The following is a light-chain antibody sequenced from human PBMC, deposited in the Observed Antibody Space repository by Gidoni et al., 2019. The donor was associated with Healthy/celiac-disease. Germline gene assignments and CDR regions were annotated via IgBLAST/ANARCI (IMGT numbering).Light chain of an antibody. J-gene: IGKJ4*01. CDR2: AAS. CDR1: QGVATW. CDR3: QQYSSYPLS. V-gene: IGKV1D-16*01. Sequence: DIQMTQSPASLSASVGDRVTITCRASQGVATWVAWYQQKPEKVPKSLIYAASSLQSGVPSRFSGSGSGTHFTLTISSLQPEDFATYYCQQYSSYPLSFGGGTKVEIK.